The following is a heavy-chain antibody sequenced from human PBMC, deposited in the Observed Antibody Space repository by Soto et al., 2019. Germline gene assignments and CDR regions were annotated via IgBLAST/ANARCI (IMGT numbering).Heavy chain of an antibody. CDR2: IYYNGNT. Sequence: SETLSLTCTVSGGSISNHYWSWIRQPPGKGLEWIGYIYYNGNTNYNPPLKSRVVISIDTSRNQFSLRLNSLTAADRAVYFCARGVTVFGLVSRFWFDPWGQGTVVTVSS. CDR3: ARGVTVFGLVSRFWFDP. CDR1: GGSISNHY. J-gene: IGHJ5*02. D-gene: IGHD3-3*01. V-gene: IGHV4-59*08.